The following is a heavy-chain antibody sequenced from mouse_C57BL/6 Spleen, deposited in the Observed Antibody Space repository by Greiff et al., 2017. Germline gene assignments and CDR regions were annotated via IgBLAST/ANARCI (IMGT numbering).Heavy chain of an antibody. D-gene: IGHD2-2*01. CDR2: INPSTGGT. Sequence: EVMLVESGPELVKPGASVKISCKASGYSFTGYYMNWVKQSPEKSLEWIGEINPSTGGTTYNQKFKAKATLTVDKSSSTAYMQLKSLTSEDSAVYYCASFYGYDDYAMDYWGQGTSVTVSS. CDR3: ASFYGYDDYAMDY. CDR1: GYSFTGYY. J-gene: IGHJ4*01. V-gene: IGHV1-42*01.